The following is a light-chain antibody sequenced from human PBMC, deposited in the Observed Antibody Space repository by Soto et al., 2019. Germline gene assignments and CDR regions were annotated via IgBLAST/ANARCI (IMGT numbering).Light chain of an antibody. CDR1: QSVSSN. Sequence: EIVMTQSPATLSLSPGERATLSCRASQSVSSNLAWYQQKPGQAPRLLIYDAPTRATGIPARFSGSGSGTEFTLTISSLQSEDFAVYYCQHYGISPSTFGQGTKVDIK. J-gene: IGKJ1*01. CDR2: DAP. CDR3: QHYGISPST. V-gene: IGKV3-15*01.